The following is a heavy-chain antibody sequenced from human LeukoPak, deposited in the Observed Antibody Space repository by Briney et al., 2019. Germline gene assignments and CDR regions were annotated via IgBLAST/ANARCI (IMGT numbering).Heavy chain of an antibody. CDR2: ISSTGSTI. CDR3: ARARGPGNRGYENGFAY. V-gene: IGHV3-11*04. D-gene: IGHD5-12*01. Sequence: SGGSLRLSCAASGFTFSDFYVSWIRQPPGKGLEWLSHISSTGSTIYYADSVKGRFITSRDNGRNSVYLEMNSLRVEDTAVYYCARARGPGNRGYENGFAYWGQGSLVTVPS. J-gene: IGHJ4*02. CDR1: GFTFSDFY.